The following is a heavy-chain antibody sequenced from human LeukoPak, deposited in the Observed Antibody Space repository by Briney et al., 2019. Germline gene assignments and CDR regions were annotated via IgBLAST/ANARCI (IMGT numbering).Heavy chain of an antibody. CDR2: MNPNSGNT. Sequence: ASVKVSCKASGYTFTSYDINWVRQATGQGLEWMGWMNPNSGNTGYAQKFQGRVTITRNTSISTAYMELSSLRSEDTAVYYCARAYRSSIAARLSFEYWGQGTLVTVSS. CDR3: ARAYRSSIAARLSFEY. D-gene: IGHD6-6*01. V-gene: IGHV1-8*03. J-gene: IGHJ4*02. CDR1: GYTFTSYD.